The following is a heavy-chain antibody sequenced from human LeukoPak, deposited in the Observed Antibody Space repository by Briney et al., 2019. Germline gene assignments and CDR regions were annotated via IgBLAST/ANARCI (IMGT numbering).Heavy chain of an antibody. V-gene: IGHV1-8*01. D-gene: IGHD6-13*01. CDR2: MNPNSGNT. CDR1: GYTFTSYD. Sequence: ASVKVSCKASGYTFTSYDINWVRQATGQGLEWMGWMNPNSGNTGYAQKFQGRVTMTRNTSISTAYMDLSSLRSEDTAVYYCARGAGSSWQNWFDPWGQGTLVTVSS. J-gene: IGHJ5*02. CDR3: ARGAGSSWQNWFDP.